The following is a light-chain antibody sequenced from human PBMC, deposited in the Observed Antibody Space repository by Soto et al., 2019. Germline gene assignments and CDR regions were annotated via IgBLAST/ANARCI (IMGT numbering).Light chain of an antibody. J-gene: IGKJ5*01. CDR3: QQFNSYPIT. CDR1: QDIRGA. Sequence: AIQVTQSPSSLSASVGDRVTITRRASQDIRGALAWYQQKPGKAPKLLIYDVSTLESGVPSRFSGSGSGTEFTLSISSLQPEDFGTYYCQQFNSYPITFGHGTRLEIK. V-gene: IGKV1-13*02. CDR2: DVS.